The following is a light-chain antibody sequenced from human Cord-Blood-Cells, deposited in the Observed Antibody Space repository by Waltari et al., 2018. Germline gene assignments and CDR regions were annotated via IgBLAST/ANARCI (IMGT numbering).Light chain of an antibody. V-gene: IGKV3-11*01. J-gene: IGKJ2*01. CDR2: DAS. Sequence: EIVLTQYPATLSLSPGERATLSCRASQSVSSYLAWYQQKPGQAPRLLIYDASNRATGIPARFSGSGSGTDFTLTISSLEPEDFAVYYCQQRSNWTPYTFGQGTKLEIK. CDR3: QQRSNWTPYT. CDR1: QSVSSY.